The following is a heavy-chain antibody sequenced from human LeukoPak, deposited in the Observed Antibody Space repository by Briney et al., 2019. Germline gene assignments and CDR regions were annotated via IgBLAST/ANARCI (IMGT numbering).Heavy chain of an antibody. V-gene: IGHV4-39*07. J-gene: IGHJ5*02. D-gene: IGHD3-10*01. Sequence: SETLSLTCTVSGGSISSSSYYWGWIRQPPGKGLEWIGSIYYSRSTYYNPSLKSRVTISVDTSKNQFSLKLISVSAADTAVYYCARERSMVRGLSWFDPWGQGTLVTVSS. CDR1: GGSISSSSYY. CDR3: ARERSMVRGLSWFDP. CDR2: IYYSRST.